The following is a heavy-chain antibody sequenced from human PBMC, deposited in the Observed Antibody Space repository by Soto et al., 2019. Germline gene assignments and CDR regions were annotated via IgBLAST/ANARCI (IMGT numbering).Heavy chain of an antibody. CDR2: IFPGDSDT. Sequence: GESLKISCKTSGYNFAGYWIGWVRQMPGKGLEWLGIIFPGDSDTKYSPSFQGQVIISADKSIRTAYLQWSSLKASDTAMYYCARRYCSSTSCTRGGWFDPWGQGTLVTVSS. V-gene: IGHV5-51*01. CDR3: ARRYCSSTSCTRGGWFDP. D-gene: IGHD2-2*01. CDR1: GYNFAGYW. J-gene: IGHJ5*02.